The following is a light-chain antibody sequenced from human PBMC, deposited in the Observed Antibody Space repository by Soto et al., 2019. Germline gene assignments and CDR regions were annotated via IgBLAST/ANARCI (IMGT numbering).Light chain of an antibody. CDR3: QQYNSYSRT. V-gene: IGKV1-5*01. CDR1: QSISSW. J-gene: IGKJ1*01. CDR2: DAS. Sequence: LQMTKNPSTLSASVGDGVTITCRASQSISSWLAWYQQKPGKAPKLLIYDASSLESGVPSRFSGSGSGTEFTLTISSLQPDDFATYYCQQYNSYSRTFGQGTKVDI.